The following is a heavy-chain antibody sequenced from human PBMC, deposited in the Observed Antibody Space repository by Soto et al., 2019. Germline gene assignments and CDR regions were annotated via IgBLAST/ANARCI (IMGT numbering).Heavy chain of an antibody. J-gene: IGHJ4*02. CDR3: AREMSYYFDS. V-gene: IGHV4-30-2*01. CDR1: GDSISRDGFS. Sequence: QLQLQESGSGLVKPSQTLVLTCTVSGDSISRDGFSWSWIRQPPGKGLEWIGYIYHSGATSYNPSLRSRVPTSVDKSNNQFSLSLASVTAADTAVYYCAREMSYYFDSWGQGTLVTVSS. CDR2: IYHSGAT.